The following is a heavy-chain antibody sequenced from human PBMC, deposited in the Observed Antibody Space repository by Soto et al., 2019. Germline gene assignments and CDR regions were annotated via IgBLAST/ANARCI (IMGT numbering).Heavy chain of an antibody. CDR1: GFTFSAYA. D-gene: IGHD2-8*01. CDR3: AKDATAVNGVWDPFDM. CDR2: VGGSDTDK. Sequence: ELQLLESGGGVVQPGGSLRLSCAASGFTFSAYAMSWVRQAPGKGLQWVSGVGGSDTDKHYADSVRGRFTVSRDNSKNTLYLQMNSLRADDTAVYYCAKDATAVNGVWDPFDMWGQGTEVTVS. V-gene: IGHV3-23*01. J-gene: IGHJ3*02.